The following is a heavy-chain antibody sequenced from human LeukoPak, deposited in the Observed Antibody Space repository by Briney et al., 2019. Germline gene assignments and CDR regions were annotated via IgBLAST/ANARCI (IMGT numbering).Heavy chain of an antibody. CDR2: IYYSGST. D-gene: IGHD6-19*01. J-gene: IGHJ6*03. V-gene: IGHV4-59*01. CDR1: GGSISSYY. Sequence: KPSETLSLTCTVSGGSISSYYWSWIRQPPGKGLEWTGNIYYSGSTNYNPSLKSRVTISVDTSKNQFSLKLSSVTAADTAVYYCARVTGWAYYYYYMDVWGKGTTVTVSS. CDR3: ARVTGWAYYYYYMDV.